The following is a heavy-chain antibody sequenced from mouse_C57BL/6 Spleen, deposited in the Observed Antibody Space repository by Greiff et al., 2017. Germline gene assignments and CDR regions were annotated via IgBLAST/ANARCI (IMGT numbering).Heavy chain of an antibody. V-gene: IGHV1-52*01. CDR3: ARRDGSRGFAY. D-gene: IGHD1-1*01. J-gene: IGHJ3*01. CDR2: IDPSDSET. CDR1: GYTFTSYW. Sequence: QVQLQQPGAELVRPGSSVKLSCKASGYTFTSYWMHWVKQRPIQGLEWIGNIDPSDSETHYNQKFKDKATLTVDKSSSTAYMQLSSLTSEDSAVYYCARRDGSRGFAYWGQGTLVTVS.